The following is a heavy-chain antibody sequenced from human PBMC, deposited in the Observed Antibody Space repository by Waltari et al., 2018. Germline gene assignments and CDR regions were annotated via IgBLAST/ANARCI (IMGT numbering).Heavy chain of an antibody. J-gene: IGHJ4*02. CDR3: ARDRGRGLYLDT. CDR1: VDSMTNNW. D-gene: IGHD2-15*01. Sequence: QLQLQESGPGLVKPSGTLSLICAVSVDSMTNNWWSWVRQSPGKGLEWIGQVLGSGRTNYNPSFASRVTISLDTSTYQFALKMTSATAADTALYYCARDRGRGLYLDTWGPGTLVTVSP. CDR2: VLGSGRT. V-gene: IGHV4-4*02.